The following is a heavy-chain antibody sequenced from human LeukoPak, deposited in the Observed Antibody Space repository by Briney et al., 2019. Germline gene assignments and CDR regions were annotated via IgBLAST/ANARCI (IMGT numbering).Heavy chain of an antibody. Sequence: PSETLSLTCTVSGGSISYYYWSWLRQPPGKGLEWIGYIYYSGSTTYNPSLKSRVTISVDTSKNQFSLNLTSVTTADTAVYYCARVSCSSTSCPRRDALDVWGQGTMVTVSS. V-gene: IGHV4-59*01. CDR1: GGSISYYY. D-gene: IGHD2-2*01. CDR2: IYYSGST. CDR3: ARVSCSSTSCPRRDALDV. J-gene: IGHJ3*01.